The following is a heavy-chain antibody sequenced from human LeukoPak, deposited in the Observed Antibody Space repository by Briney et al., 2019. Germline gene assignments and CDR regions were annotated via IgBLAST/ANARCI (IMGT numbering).Heavy chain of an antibody. CDR3: AECAGDCYS. CDR2: IYSGGTT. D-gene: IGHD2-21*02. J-gene: IGHJ5*02. Sequence: GGSLRLSCAASGFTFSDYYMSWIRQAPGKGLEWVSVIYSGGTTSYADSVKGRFTISRDNSKNTLYLQMNTLRAEDTAVYYCAECAGDCYSWGQGTLVTVSS. V-gene: IGHV3-53*01. CDR1: GFTFSDYY.